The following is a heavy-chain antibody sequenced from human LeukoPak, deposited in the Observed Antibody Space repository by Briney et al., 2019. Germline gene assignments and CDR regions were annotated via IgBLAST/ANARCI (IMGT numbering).Heavy chain of an antibody. V-gene: IGHV1-18*04. CDR1: GYTFTRYG. D-gene: IGHD6-13*01. Sequence: GASVTVSCKASGYTFTRYGISWVRQAPGQGLEWMGWISAYKGNTNYAQKLQGRVTMTTDTSTSTAYMELRSLRSDDTAVYYCARASAAGLGTWVHFDYWGQGTLVTVSS. CDR2: ISAYKGNT. J-gene: IGHJ4*02. CDR3: ARASAAGLGTWVHFDY.